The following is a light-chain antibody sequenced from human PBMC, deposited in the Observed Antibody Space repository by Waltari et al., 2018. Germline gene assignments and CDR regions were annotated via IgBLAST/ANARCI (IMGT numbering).Light chain of an antibody. CDR3: QQYYSTPRT. J-gene: IGKJ2*01. V-gene: IGKV4-1*01. Sequence: DIVMPQSPDSLAVSLGERATINCKSCQSVLYSSNNKNYLAWYQQKPGQPPKLLIYWASTRESGVPDRFSGSGSGTDFTLTISSLQAEDVAVYYCQQYYSTPRTFGQGTKLEIK. CDR1: QSVLYSSNNKNY. CDR2: WAS.